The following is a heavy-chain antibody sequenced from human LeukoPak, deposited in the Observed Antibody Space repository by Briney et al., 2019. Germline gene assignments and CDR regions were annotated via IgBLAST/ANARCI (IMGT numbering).Heavy chain of an antibody. CDR3: ARYVDYGSGKWFDP. CDR1: GGSISSSSYY. D-gene: IGHD3-10*01. J-gene: IGHJ5*02. CDR2: IYYSGST. V-gene: IGHV4-39*07. Sequence: SETLSLTCTVSGGSISSSSYYWGWIRQPPGKGLEWIGSIYYSGSTYYNPSLKSRVTISVDTSKNQFSLKLSSVTAADTAVYYCARYVDYGSGKWFDPWGQGTLVTVSS.